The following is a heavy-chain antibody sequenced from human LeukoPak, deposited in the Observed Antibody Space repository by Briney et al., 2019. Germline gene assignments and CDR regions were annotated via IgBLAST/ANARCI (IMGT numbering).Heavy chain of an antibody. V-gene: IGHV3-30*02. CDR3: VRGLISAAGTFDY. J-gene: IGHJ4*02. CDR1: GFIFSSFG. Sequence: PGGSLRLSCAASGFIFSSFGMHWVRQAPGKGLEWAAFIHYDGSSVHYADSVKGRFTISRDNSKSTLYLQMNSLREEDTAVYYCVRGLISAAGTFDYWGQGTLVTVSS. CDR2: IHYDGSSV. D-gene: IGHD6-13*01.